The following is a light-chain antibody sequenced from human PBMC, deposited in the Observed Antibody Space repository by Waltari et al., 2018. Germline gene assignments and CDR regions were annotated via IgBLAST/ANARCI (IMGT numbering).Light chain of an antibody. CDR2: DAS. Sequence: EIVFPQSPATLSLSPGDRATLSCRASQSIGTFLAWLQQKPGQAPSLLIYDASYRATDIPARFSGAVSGTDFTLTISSLEPEDFAVYFCQQRSDWPRTFGQGTRVEIK. CDR1: QSIGTF. V-gene: IGKV3-11*01. CDR3: QQRSDWPRT. J-gene: IGKJ1*01.